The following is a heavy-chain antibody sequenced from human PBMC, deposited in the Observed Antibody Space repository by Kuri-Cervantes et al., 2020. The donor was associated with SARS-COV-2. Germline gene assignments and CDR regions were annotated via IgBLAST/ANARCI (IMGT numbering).Heavy chain of an antibody. V-gene: IGHV4-61*02. CDR1: GGSISSGSSY. J-gene: IGHJ4*02. CDR3: ARTYSSSSLFYDY. D-gene: IGHD6-6*01. Sequence: LRLSCTVSGGSISSGSSYWSWIRQPAGKGLEWIGRIYTSGSTNYNPSLKSRVTISVDTSKNQFSLKLSSVTAADTAVYYCARTYSSSSLFYDYWGQGTLVTVSS. CDR2: IYTSGST.